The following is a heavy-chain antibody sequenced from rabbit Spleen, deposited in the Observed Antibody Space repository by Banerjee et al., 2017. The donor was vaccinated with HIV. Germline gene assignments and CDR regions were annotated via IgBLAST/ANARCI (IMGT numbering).Heavy chain of an antibody. J-gene: IGHJ4*01. CDR1: GFPFSNKAV. CDR2: IAVGNSGST. CDR3: ARDGAGGSYFAL. D-gene: IGHD8-1*01. Sequence: QEQLVESGGGLVQPEGSLKLSCTASGFPFSNKAVMCWVRQAPGKGLEWIACIAVGNSGSTYYASWAKGRFTVSKTSSTTVTLQMTSLTAADTATYFCARDGAGGSYFALWGPGTLVTVS. V-gene: IGHV1S45*01.